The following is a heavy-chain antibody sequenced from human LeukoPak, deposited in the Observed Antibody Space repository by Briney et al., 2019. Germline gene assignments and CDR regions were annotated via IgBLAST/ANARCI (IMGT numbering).Heavy chain of an antibody. Sequence: GGSLRLSCAASGFTFSTYGMAWARQVPGNRLEWVSSIGATGGLISYADSVKGRFTVSSSEKTFYLQMNSLRAEDTAVYFCAAKILGSAPFDFWGQGTLVTVSA. CDR3: AAKILGSAPFDF. V-gene: IGHV3-23*01. CDR1: GFTFSTYG. D-gene: IGHD3-10*01. CDR2: IGATGGLI. J-gene: IGHJ4*02.